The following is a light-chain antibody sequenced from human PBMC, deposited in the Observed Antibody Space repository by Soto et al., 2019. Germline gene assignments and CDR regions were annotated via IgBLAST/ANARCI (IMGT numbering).Light chain of an antibody. CDR3: QYYGSSPWT. J-gene: IGKJ1*01. CDR1: QSVSSNY. Sequence: EIVLTQSPGTLSLSPGERGTLSCRASQSVSSNYLAWYQQKPGQAPRPLIDSAFSRATGIPDRVSGSGSGKAFTLTISRLEPEDFDVYYWQYYGSSPWTFGQGTKVEIK. CDR2: SAF. V-gene: IGKV3-20*01.